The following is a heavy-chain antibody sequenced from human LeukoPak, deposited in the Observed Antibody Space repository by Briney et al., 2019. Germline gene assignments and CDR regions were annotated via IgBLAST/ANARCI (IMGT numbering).Heavy chain of an antibody. D-gene: IGHD6-19*01. Sequence: GGSLRLSCAASGFTYSSYWMMWVREAPGKGLEWLANIKQDGTEQYYVDSVKGRFTISRDNAKNSLYLQMNSLRAEDTAVYYCARGQWVGDYWGQGTLVTVSS. CDR3: ARGQWVGDY. CDR1: GFTYSSYW. J-gene: IGHJ4*02. CDR2: IKQDGTEQ. V-gene: IGHV3-7*01.